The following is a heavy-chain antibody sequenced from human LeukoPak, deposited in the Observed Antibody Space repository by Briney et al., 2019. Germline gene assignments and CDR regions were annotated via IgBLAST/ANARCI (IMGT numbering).Heavy chain of an antibody. CDR2: INPNSGGT. CDR3: AREDDYDAFDI. D-gene: IGHD5-24*01. Sequence: ASAKVSCKASGYTFTGYYMHWVRQAPGQGLEWMGRINPNSGGTNYAQKFQGRVTMTRDTSISTAYMELSRLRSDDTAVYYCAREDDYDAFDIWGQGTMVTVSS. J-gene: IGHJ3*02. CDR1: GYTFTGYY. V-gene: IGHV1-2*06.